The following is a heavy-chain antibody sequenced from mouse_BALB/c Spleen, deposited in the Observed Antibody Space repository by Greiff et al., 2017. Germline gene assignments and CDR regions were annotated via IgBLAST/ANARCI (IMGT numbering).Heavy chain of an antibody. CDR2: INPSSGYT. D-gene: IGHD2-14*01. V-gene: IGHV1-4*01. CDR3: AKVRYDEGAMDY. Sequence: QVQLKQSGAELARPGASVKMSCKASGYTFTSYTMHWVKQRPGQGLEWIGYINPSSGYTNYNQKFKDKATLTADKSSSTAYMQLSSLTSEDSAVYYCAKVRYDEGAMDYWGQGTSVTVSS. J-gene: IGHJ4*01. CDR1: GYTFTSYT.